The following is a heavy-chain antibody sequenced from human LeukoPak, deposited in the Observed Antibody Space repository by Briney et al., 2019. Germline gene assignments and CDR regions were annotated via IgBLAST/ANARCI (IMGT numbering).Heavy chain of an antibody. CDR3: AKEGGTGTRFDY. CDR1: GFTFSSSA. D-gene: IGHD1-7*01. J-gene: IGHJ4*02. Sequence: GGSLRLSXAASGFTFSSSAMSWVCQAPGKGLYWVSAISGSGTGTYYADSVKGRFTISRDNSKNTLCLQMNSLRAEDTAVYYCAKEGGTGTRFDYWGQGTLVTVSS. V-gene: IGHV3-23*01. CDR2: ISGSGTGT.